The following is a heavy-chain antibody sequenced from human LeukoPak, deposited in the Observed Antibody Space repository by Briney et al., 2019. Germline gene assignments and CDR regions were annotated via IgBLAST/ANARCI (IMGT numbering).Heavy chain of an antibody. J-gene: IGHJ6*02. CDR2: INPNSGGT. V-gene: IGHV1-2*02. CDR1: GYTFTGYY. CDR3: ARGQPGIAVAGTVNYYYYGMDV. D-gene: IGHD6-19*01. Sequence: ASVKVSCKASGYTFTGYYMHWVRQAPGQGLEWMGWINPNSGGTNYAQKFQGRVTMTRDTSICTAYMELSRLRSDDTAVYYCARGQPGIAVAGTVNYYYYGMDVWGQGTTVTVSS.